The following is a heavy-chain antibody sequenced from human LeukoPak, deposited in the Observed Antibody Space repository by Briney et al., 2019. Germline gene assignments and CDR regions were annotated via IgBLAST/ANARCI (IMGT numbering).Heavy chain of an antibody. D-gene: IGHD2-2*01. CDR2: IYYSGST. CDR3: ARVDREVVDAFDI. J-gene: IGHJ3*02. V-gene: IGHV4-31*03. CDR1: GDSISSGGYY. Sequence: SETLSLTCTVSGDSISSGGYYWSWIRQHPGKGLEWIGYIYYSGSTYYNPSLKSRVAISVDTSKNQFSLKLSSVTAADTAVYYCARVDREVVDAFDIWGQGTMVTVSS.